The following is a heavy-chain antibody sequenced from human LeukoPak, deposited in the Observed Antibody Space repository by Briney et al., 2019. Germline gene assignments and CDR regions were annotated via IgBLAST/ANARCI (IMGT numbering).Heavy chain of an antibody. V-gene: IGHV3-7*01. CDR3: ATIEAVRFHY. Sequence: GGSLRLSCAASGFTFSSYWMSWVRQAPGKGLEWVANIKQDGTEKYYMDSVKGRFTISRDNAKNSLYLQMNSLRPEDTAVYYCATIEAVRFHYWGQGTLVTVSS. CDR2: IKQDGTEK. J-gene: IGHJ4*02. CDR1: GFTFSSYW. D-gene: IGHD6-19*01.